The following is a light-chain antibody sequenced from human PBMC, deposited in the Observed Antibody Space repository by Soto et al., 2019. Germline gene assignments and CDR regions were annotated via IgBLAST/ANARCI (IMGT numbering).Light chain of an antibody. Sequence: DIVMTQSPASLAVSLGERSTINCKSSQSVFYSSNNNNYLAWYQQKPGQPPKLLIYWASTRESGVPDRFSGSGAGTDFNITISRLQAEDVAVYYCQQYYSTPLTFGGGTKVEIK. CDR2: WAS. V-gene: IGKV4-1*01. J-gene: IGKJ4*01. CDR3: QQYYSTPLT. CDR1: QSVFYSSNNNNY.